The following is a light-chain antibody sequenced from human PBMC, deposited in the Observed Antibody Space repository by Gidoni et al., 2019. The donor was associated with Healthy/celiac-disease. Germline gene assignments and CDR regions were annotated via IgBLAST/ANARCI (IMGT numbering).Light chain of an antibody. J-gene: IGKJ2*01. CDR3: QQYGSSPMYT. V-gene: IGKV3-20*01. Sequence: GTPSLSPGERATLSCRASQSVSSSYLAWYQQKPGQAPRLLIYGASSRATGIPDRFSGSGSGTDFTLTISRLEPEDFAVYYCQQYGSSPMYTFGQGTKLEIK. CDR2: GAS. CDR1: QSVSSSY.